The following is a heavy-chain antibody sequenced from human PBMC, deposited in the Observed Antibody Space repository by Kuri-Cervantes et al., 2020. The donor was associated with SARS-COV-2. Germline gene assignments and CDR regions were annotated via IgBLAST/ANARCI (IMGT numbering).Heavy chain of an antibody. CDR1: GFTFSNYG. D-gene: IGHD5-18*01. V-gene: IGHV3-NL1*01. J-gene: IGHJ5*02. Sequence: GESLKISCAASGFTFSNYGMHWVRQAPGKGLEWVAAICSNGSNTYYTHSVKGRFTISRDDSKNTLYLQMSSVRAEDTAVYYCATELHNYGSPPGGSCGSWGQGTLVTVSS. CDR2: ICSNGSNT. CDR3: ATELHNYGSPPGGSCGS.